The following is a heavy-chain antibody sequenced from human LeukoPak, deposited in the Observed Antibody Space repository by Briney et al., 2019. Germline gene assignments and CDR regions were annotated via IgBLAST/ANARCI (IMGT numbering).Heavy chain of an antibody. D-gene: IGHD5-18*01. CDR2: IYYSGST. V-gene: IGHV4-59*04. J-gene: IGHJ4*02. CDR1: GGSMSGYY. CDR3: AGGIVDTAMVFDY. Sequence: PSETLSLTCTVSGGSMSGYYWSWIRQPPGKGLEWIGYIYYSGSTYYNPSLESRVTMSVDMSKNQFSLNLGSVTAADTAVYYCAGGIVDTAMVFDYWGQGTLVTVSS.